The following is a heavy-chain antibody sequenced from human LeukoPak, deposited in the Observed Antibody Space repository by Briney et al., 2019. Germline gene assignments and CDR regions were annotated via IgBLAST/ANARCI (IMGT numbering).Heavy chain of an antibody. CDR3: ARAGMRGDAYNWYY. CDR2: IYYSGST. J-gene: IGHJ4*02. Sequence: SETLPLTCTVSGGSISSSDYYWDWIRQPPGMGLEYIGSIYYSGSTNYNPSLKSRVSISVDTSKNQFSLRLSSVTAADTAVYYCARAGMRGDAYNWYYWGQGTLVTVSS. CDR1: GGSISSSDYY. V-gene: IGHV4-39*07. D-gene: IGHD5-24*01.